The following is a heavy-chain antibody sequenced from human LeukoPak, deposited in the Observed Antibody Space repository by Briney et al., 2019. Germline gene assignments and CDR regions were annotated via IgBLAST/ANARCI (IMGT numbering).Heavy chain of an antibody. J-gene: IGHJ4*02. CDR1: GFIFSSYA. CDR2: ISGSGGST. Sequence: PGGSLRLSCAASGFIFSSYAMNWVRQAPGKGLEWVSAISGSGGSTYYADSVKGRFTISRDNSKNTLYLQMNSLRAEDTAVYYCAKDLGITMTGDYWGQGTLVTVSS. D-gene: IGHD3-22*01. V-gene: IGHV3-23*01. CDR3: AKDLGITMTGDY.